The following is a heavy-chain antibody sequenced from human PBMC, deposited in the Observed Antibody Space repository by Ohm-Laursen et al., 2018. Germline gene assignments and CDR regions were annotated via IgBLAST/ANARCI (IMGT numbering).Heavy chain of an antibody. CDR3: AKGTTDVDY. D-gene: IGHD1-1*01. Sequence: SLRLSCSASGFTVSDKYMTWVRQAPGKGLEWVSVIYSGGSTYYADSVKGRFTISRDNSKNTLYLQMNSLRAEDTAVYYCAKGTTDVDYWGQGTLVTVSS. J-gene: IGHJ4*02. V-gene: IGHV3-53*01. CDR1: GFTVSDKY. CDR2: IYSGGST.